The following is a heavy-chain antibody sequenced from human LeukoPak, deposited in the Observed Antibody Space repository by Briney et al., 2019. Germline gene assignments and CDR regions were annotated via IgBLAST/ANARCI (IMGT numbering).Heavy chain of an antibody. V-gene: IGHV4-34*01. J-gene: IGHJ6*02. CDR1: GGSFSGYY. CDR2: INHSGST. D-gene: IGHD3-10*01. Sequence: SETLSLTCAVYGGSFSGYYWGWIRQPPGKGLEWIGEINHSGSTNYNPSLKSRVTISVDTSKNQFSLKLSSVTAADTAVYYCARVAKPRITMVRGVPKHYGMDVWGQGTTVTVSS. CDR3: ARVAKPRITMVRGVPKHYGMDV.